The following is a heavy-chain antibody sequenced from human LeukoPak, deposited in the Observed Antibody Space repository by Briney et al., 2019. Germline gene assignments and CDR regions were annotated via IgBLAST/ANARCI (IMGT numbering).Heavy chain of an antibody. CDR2: INPNSGGT. CDR1: GYTFTGYY. D-gene: IGHD4-23*01. V-gene: IGHV1-2*02. CDR3: ARDIPLTYGGKPLLSA. J-gene: IGHJ5*02. Sequence: RASVKVSCKASGYTFTGYYMHWVRQAPGQGLEWMGWINPNSGGTNYAQKFQGRVTMTRDTSISTAYMELSRLRSDDTAVYYCARDIPLTYGGKPLLSAWGQGTLVTVSS.